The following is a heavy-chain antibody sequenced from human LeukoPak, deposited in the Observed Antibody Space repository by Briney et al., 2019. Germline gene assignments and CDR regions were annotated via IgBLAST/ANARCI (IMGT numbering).Heavy chain of an antibody. J-gene: IGHJ4*02. CDR1: GGSISSGGYY. CDR2: IYYSGSA. CDR3: ARQPSYGLSFDY. D-gene: IGHD5-18*01. V-gene: IGHV4-31*03. Sequence: SETLSLTCTVSGGSISSGGYYWSWIRQHPGKGLEWIGYIYYSGSAYYNPSLKSRVTISVDTSKNQFSLKLSSVTAADTAVYYCARQPSYGLSFDYWGQGTLVTVSS.